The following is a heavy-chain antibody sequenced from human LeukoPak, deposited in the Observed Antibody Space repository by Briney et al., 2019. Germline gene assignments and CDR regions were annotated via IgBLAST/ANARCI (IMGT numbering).Heavy chain of an antibody. J-gene: IGHJ1*01. V-gene: IGHV3-43D*04. CDR1: GLTFDDYA. Sequence: PGGSLRLSCAASGLTFDDYAMHWVRQALGKGLEWVSLISWDGGSTYYADSVKGRFTISRDNSKNSLYLQMNSLRAEDTALYYCAKDISQRCSGGSCYSDVVFQHWGQGTLVTVSS. CDR3: AKDISQRCSGGSCYSDVVFQH. CDR2: ISWDGGST. D-gene: IGHD2-15*01.